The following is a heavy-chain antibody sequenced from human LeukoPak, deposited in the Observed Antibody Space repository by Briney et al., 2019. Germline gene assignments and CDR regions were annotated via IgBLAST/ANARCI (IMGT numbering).Heavy chain of an antibody. CDR3: AKGGRGTYYSDS. CDR1: GFMFSNYI. CDR2: ISASGGTT. V-gene: IGHV3-23*01. Sequence: GGSLGLSCAAAGFMFSNYIMYWVRQAPGKGLEWVSVISASGGTTDYADSVKGRFTISRDNSKNTLYLQMNNLRAEDTAVYYCAKGGRGTYYSDSWGQGTLVTVSS. J-gene: IGHJ4*02. D-gene: IGHD3-10*01.